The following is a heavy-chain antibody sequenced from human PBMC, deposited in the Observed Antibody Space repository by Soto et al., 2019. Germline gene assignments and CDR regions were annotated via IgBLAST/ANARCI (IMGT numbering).Heavy chain of an antibody. CDR3: ARASSSSSAADY. CDR1: GESISSGCYY. J-gene: IGHJ4*02. V-gene: IGHV4-31*03. D-gene: IGHD6-6*01. CDR2: IYDSESA. Sequence: QVQLQESGPGLVKPSQTLSLTCSVSGESISSGCYYWSWIRHHPGKGLEWIGYIYDSESAYYNPSLKSRVTISRDTSKNHLAMRLSSVTAADTAVYYCARASSSSSAADYWGQGTLATVSS.